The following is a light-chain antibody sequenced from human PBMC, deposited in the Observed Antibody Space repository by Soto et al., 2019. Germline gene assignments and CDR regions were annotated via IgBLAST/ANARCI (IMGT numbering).Light chain of an antibody. CDR1: QSVSSSY. V-gene: IGKV3-20*01. Sequence: EIVLTQSPGTLSLSPGERATFSCRAIQSVSSSYLAWYQQKPGQAPRLLIYGASSRATGIPDRFSGSGSETDFSLSIRRLEPEDFAVYYCQVYAGSHLWTFGQGTKVDIK. CDR3: QVYAGSHLWT. J-gene: IGKJ1*01. CDR2: GAS.